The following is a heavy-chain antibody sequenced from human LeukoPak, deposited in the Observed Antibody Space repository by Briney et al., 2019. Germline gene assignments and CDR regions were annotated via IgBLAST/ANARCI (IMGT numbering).Heavy chain of an antibody. V-gene: IGHV1-8*01. D-gene: IGHD7-27*01. J-gene: IGHJ4*02. CDR1: GYSFTSYD. CDR2: MSPKSGHT. CDR3: VGGAPNWGFDY. Sequence: ASVKVSCKPSGYSFTSYDINWVRESTGQGLEWMGWMSPKSGHTGYAQNFQCRVTMTRNTSISTAYMELSSLRSEDTAVYYCVGGAPNWGFDYWGQGTLVTVSS.